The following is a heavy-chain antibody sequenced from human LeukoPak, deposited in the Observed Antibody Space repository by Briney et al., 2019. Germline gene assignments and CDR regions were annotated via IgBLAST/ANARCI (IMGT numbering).Heavy chain of an antibody. Sequence: GGSLRLSCAASGFTFSSNWMSWVRQAPGKGLEWVANIKRDGSEGYYVDSVKGRFTVSRDNANNLMYLQIDSLRAEDTAVYYCATLRGDATILEFWGQGTLVTVSS. CDR3: ATLRGDATILEF. CDR1: GFTFSSNW. D-gene: IGHD5-24*01. V-gene: IGHV3-7*01. CDR2: IKRDGSEG. J-gene: IGHJ4*02.